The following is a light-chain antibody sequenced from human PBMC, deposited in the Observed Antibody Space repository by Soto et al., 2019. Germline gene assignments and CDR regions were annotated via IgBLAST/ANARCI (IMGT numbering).Light chain of an antibody. CDR2: EVS. J-gene: IGLJ1*01. CDR1: SSDVGGYNY. CDR3: SSYTSSSTFYV. Sequence: QSALTQPASVSGSLGQSITISCTGTSSDVGGYNYVSWYQQHPGKAPKLMIYEVSNRPSGVSNRFSGSKSGNTASLTISGLQAEDEADYYCSSYTSSSTFYVFGTGTKLTVL. V-gene: IGLV2-14*01.